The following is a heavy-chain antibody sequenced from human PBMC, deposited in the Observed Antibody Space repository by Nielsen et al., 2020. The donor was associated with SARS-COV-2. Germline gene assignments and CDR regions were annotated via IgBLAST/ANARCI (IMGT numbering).Heavy chain of an antibody. CDR3: ARDPVAGPHTEYYFDY. Sequence: GESLKISCAASGFTFSSYWMHWVRQAPGKGLVWVSCINSDGSSTSYADSVKGRFTISRDNAKNTLYLQMNSLRAEDTAVYYCARDPVAGPHTEYYFDYWGQGTLVTVSS. D-gene: IGHD6-19*01. V-gene: IGHV3-74*01. CDR1: GFTFSSYW. CDR2: INSDGSST. J-gene: IGHJ4*02.